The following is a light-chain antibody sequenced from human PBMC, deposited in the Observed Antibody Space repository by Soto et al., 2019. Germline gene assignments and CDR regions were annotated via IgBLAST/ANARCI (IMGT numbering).Light chain of an antibody. J-gene: IGKJ5*01. CDR2: GAS. CDR1: QSVSSSY. Sequence: EIVLTQSPGTLSLSPGERATLSSRASQSVSSSYLAWYQQKSGQAPRLLIYGASSRATGIPDRFSGSGSGTDFTLTISRLEPEDFAVYYCQQYGSFFTFGQGTRLEIK. CDR3: QQYGSFFT. V-gene: IGKV3-20*01.